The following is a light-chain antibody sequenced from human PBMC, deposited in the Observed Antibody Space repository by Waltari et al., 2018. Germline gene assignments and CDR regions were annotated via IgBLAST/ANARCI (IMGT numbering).Light chain of an antibody. J-gene: IGKJ1*01. V-gene: IGKV2-28*01. CDR3: MQDLQAPCG. CDR1: QSLLHSNGFNY. Sequence: DIVMTQFPLSLPVTPGEPASITCRSSQSLLHSNGFNYLDWYLQRLGQSPQLLIYLGSHRDPGVPDRFSCSASGTDFTLKISRVEADDVGVYYCMQDLQAPCGFGQGTKVEI. CDR2: LGS.